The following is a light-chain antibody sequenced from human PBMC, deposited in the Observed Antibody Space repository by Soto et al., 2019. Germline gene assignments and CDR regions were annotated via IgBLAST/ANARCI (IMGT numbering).Light chain of an antibody. CDR3: SSYAATNNWV. Sequence: QSALTQPPSASGSPGQSVTISCTGTSSDVGGYNFASWYQQHPGKAPKLMIYGVNKRPSGVPDRFSGSKSGNTASLTVSGLQGEDEADYYCSSYAATNNWVFGGGTKLTVL. J-gene: IGLJ3*02. V-gene: IGLV2-8*01. CDR1: SSDVGGYNF. CDR2: GVN.